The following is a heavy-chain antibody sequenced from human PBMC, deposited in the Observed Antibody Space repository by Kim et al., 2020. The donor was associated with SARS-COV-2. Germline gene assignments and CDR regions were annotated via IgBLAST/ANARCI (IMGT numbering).Heavy chain of an antibody. CDR2: IYYSGST. Sequence: SETLSLTCTVSGGSISSSSYYWGWIRQPPGKGLEWIGSIYYSGSTYYNPSLKSRVTISVATSKNQFSLKLSSVTAADTAVYYCARRSHYDILTGYYNYYFDYWGQGTLVTVSS. D-gene: IGHD3-9*01. CDR1: GGSISSSSYY. CDR3: ARRSHYDILTGYYNYYFDY. J-gene: IGHJ4*02. V-gene: IGHV4-39*01.